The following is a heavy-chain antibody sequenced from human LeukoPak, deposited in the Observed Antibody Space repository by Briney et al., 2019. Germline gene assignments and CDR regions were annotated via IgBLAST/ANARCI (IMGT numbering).Heavy chain of an antibody. CDR1: GFTFSSYG. J-gene: IGHJ3*02. CDR2: ISGSGGST. D-gene: IGHD5-12*01. Sequence: GGSLRLSCAASGFTFSSYGMSWVRQAPGKGLEWVSAISGSGGSTYYADSVKGRFTISRDNSKNTLYLQMNSLRAEDTAVYYCAKDLSGYDYHDAFDIWGQGTMVTVSS. CDR3: AKDLSGYDYHDAFDI. V-gene: IGHV3-23*01.